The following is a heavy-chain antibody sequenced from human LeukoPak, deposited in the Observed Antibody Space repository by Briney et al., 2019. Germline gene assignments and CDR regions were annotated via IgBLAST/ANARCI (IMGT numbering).Heavy chain of an antibody. CDR1: GYSISSGYY. CDR2: IYHTGST. Sequence: SETLSLTCTVSGYSISSGYYWAWIRQPPGKGLEWIGNIYHTGSTNYKSPLKSRAAISLDTSKNQFSPKLNSVTAADTAVYYCARGYCSITSCPYIWFDPWGQGTLVTVSS. V-gene: IGHV4-38-2*02. D-gene: IGHD2-2*01. CDR3: ARGYCSITSCPYIWFDP. J-gene: IGHJ5*02.